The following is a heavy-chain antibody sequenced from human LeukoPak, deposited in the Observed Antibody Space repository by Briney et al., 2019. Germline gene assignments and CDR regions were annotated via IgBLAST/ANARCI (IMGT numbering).Heavy chain of an antibody. Sequence: GESLKISCKGSEYSFTSYWIGCVRQMPGKGLEWMEIIYPGDSDTRYSPSFQGQVTISADKSISTAYLQWSSLKASDTAMYYCARLLYSGSNWFVPWGQGTLVIVS. J-gene: IGHJ5*02. CDR1: EYSFTSYW. V-gene: IGHV5-51*01. CDR2: IYPGDSDT. D-gene: IGHD5-12*01. CDR3: ARLLYSGSNWFVP.